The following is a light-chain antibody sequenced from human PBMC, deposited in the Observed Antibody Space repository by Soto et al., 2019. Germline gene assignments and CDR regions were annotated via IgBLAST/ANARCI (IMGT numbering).Light chain of an antibody. V-gene: IGLV2-14*01. J-gene: IGLJ3*02. Sequence: QSALTQPASVSGSPGQSITISCTGTSSDVGTYNYFSWYQHRPGKAPKLMIYDVSYRPSGVSNRFSGSKSANTASLTISGLQAEDEADYYCSSYTTSNNQVFGGGTKLTVL. CDR1: SSDVGTYNY. CDR2: DVS. CDR3: SSYTTSNNQV.